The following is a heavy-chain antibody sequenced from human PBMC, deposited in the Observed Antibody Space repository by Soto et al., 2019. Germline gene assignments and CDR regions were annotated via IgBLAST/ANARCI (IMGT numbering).Heavy chain of an antibody. Sequence: PSETLSLTCTVSGGSISSGDYYWSWIRQPPGKGLEWIGYIYYSGSTYYNPSLKSRLTISVDTSKNQFSLRLTSVTAADTAVYYCARTEDPEDPFQHWGQGTLVTVSS. CDR3: ARTEDPEDPFQH. CDR1: GGSISSGDYY. CDR2: IYYSGST. J-gene: IGHJ1*01. D-gene: IGHD2-15*01. V-gene: IGHV4-30-4*01.